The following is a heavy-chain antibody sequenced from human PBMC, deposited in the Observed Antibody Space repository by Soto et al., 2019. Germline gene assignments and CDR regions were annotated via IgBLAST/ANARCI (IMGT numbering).Heavy chain of an antibody. CDR3: AKDRSAWPPPSGYYSHEYFQH. Sequence: GGSLRLSCAASGFTFSSYAMSWVRQAPGKGLEWVSAISGSGGSTYYAYSVKGRFTISRDNSKNTLYLQMNSLRAEDTAVYYCAKDRSAWPPPSGYYSHEYFQHWGQGTLVTVSS. CDR2: ISGSGGST. D-gene: IGHD3-22*01. V-gene: IGHV3-23*01. CDR1: GFTFSSYA. J-gene: IGHJ1*01.